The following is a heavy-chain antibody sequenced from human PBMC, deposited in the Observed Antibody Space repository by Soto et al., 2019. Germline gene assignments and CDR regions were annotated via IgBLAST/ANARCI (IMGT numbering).Heavy chain of an antibody. V-gene: IGHV4-39*01. CDR2: IYYSGNS. Sequence: QLQLQESGPGLVKPSETLSLTCTVSGGSISVSSRYYWGWIRQPPGKELEWIGSIYYSGNSYHNPSLRSRVTISVDTSKNQLFLKLTSVTAADTAVYYCARREVEAAFDIWGQGTMVTVSS. J-gene: IGHJ3*02. CDR3: ARREVEAAFDI. CDR1: GGSISVSSRYY. D-gene: IGHD2-15*01.